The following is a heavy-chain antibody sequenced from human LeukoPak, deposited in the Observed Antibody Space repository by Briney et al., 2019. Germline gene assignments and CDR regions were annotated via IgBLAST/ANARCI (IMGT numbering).Heavy chain of an antibody. CDR1: GFTFRSYS. Sequence: GGSLRLSCAASGFTFRSYSMAWVRLAPGKGLEWVSVIRGGADDTSYADSVKGRFTISRDNSKNTLFLQMDGLRVEDTAVYYCATSGFSGYDHPSWGQGTPVTVSS. D-gene: IGHD5-12*01. CDR3: ATSGFSGYDHPS. V-gene: IGHV3-23*01. J-gene: IGHJ5*02. CDR2: IRGGADDT.